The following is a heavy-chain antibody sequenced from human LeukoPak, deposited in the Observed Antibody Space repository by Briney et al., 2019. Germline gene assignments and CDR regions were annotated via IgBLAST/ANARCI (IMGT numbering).Heavy chain of an antibody. CDR1: GYTSTSYY. CDR2: INPSGGST. CDR3: ARDLVEGATGYYYGMDV. J-gene: IGHJ6*02. D-gene: IGHD1-26*01. V-gene: IGHV1-46*01. Sequence: ASVKVSCKASGYTSTSYYMHWVRQPPGQGLEGMGIINPSGGSTSYAQKFQGRVTMTRDTSTSTVYMELSSLRSEDTAVYYCARDLVEGATGYYYGMDVWGQGTTVTVSS.